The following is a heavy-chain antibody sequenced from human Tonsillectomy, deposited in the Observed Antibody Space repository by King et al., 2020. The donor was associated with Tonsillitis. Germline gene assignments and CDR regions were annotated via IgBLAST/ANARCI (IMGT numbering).Heavy chain of an antibody. Sequence: VQLVESGGGLIQPGGSLRLSCAASGFTVSSNYMSWVRQAPGKGLEWGSVIYSGGSTYYADSVKVRFTISRDNSKNTLYLQMNSLRAEDTAVYYCARSIWGATIGAFDIWGQGTMVTVSS. J-gene: IGHJ3*02. CDR1: GFTVSSNY. V-gene: IGHV3-53*01. D-gene: IGHD1-26*01. CDR3: ARSIWGATIGAFDI. CDR2: IYSGGST.